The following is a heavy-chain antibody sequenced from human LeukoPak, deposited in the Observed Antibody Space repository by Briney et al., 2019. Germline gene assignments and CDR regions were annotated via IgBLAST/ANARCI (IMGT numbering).Heavy chain of an antibody. CDR3: ARGPIIVANTRHYFDY. CDR2: IYYSGST. D-gene: IGHD5-12*01. Sequence: SETLSLTCTVSGGSISSYYWSWIRQPPGKGLEWIGYIYYSGSTNYNPSLKSRVTISVDMSKNQFSLKLSSVTAADTAVYYCARGPIIVANTRHYFDYWGQGTLVTVSS. CDR1: GGSISSYY. V-gene: IGHV4-59*01. J-gene: IGHJ4*02.